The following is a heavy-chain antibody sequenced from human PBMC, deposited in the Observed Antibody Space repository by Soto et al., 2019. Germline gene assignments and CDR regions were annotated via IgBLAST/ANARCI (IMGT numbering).Heavy chain of an antibody. J-gene: IGHJ4*02. V-gene: IGHV1-3*01. CDR3: ARGAGYSSAWIGY. Sequence: ASVKVSCKASGYTFTSYAMHWVRQAPGQRLEWMGWINAGNGNTKYSQKFQGRVTITRDTSASTAYMELSSLRSEDTAVYCCARGAGYSSAWIGYWGQGTLVTVSS. CDR2: INAGNGNT. D-gene: IGHD6-19*01. CDR1: GYTFTSYA.